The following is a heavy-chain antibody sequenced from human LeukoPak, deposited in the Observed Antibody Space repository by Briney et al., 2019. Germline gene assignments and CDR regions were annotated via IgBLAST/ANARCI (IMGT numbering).Heavy chain of an antibody. CDR3: TRSRGISASPNWFDP. J-gene: IGHJ5*02. CDR2: ISSNGGST. V-gene: IGHV3-64*01. D-gene: IGHD6-13*01. CDR1: GFTFSSYP. Sequence: GGSLRLSCAASGFTFSSYPMHWVRQAPGKGLEYVSGISSNGGSTYYANSVKGRFTISRGNSKNTLYLQMGSLRDDDMAIYYCTRSRGISASPNWFDPWGQGTLVIASS.